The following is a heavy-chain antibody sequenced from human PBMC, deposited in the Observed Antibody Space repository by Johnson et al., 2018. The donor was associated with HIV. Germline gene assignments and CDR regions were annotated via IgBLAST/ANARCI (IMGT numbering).Heavy chain of an antibody. J-gene: IGHJ3*02. CDR2: ISYDGSNK. V-gene: IGHV3-30*18. D-gene: IGHD4-23*01. CDR1: GFTFSGYG. Sequence: QVQLVESGGGEVQPGRSLRLSCAASGFTFSGYGMHWVRQAPGKGLEWVAVISYDGSNKYYAESVKGRFTISRDNSKNAMYLQMNSLRTEDTAVYYCANLGDYSGNNGFDIWGQGTMVTVSS. CDR3: ANLGDYSGNNGFDI.